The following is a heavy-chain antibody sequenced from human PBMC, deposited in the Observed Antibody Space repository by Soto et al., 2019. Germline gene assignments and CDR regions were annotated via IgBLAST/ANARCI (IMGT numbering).Heavy chain of an antibody. CDR2: VNDSGDRT. J-gene: IGHJ5*02. Sequence: GGSLRLSCAASGFTFSSYAMSWVRQSPGEGLEWVSSVNDSGDRTYYADSVKGRFTISRDNSKNTLYLQMNSLRAEDTAVYYCARPHSNYPTSWFDPWGQGTLVTVSS. CDR1: GFTFSSYA. CDR3: ARPHSNYPTSWFDP. V-gene: IGHV3-23*01. D-gene: IGHD4-4*01.